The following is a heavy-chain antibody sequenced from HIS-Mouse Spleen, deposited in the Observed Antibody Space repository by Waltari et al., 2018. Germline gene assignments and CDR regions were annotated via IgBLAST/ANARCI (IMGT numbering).Heavy chain of an antibody. CDR3: ARGDGRLRTTSWFDP. CDR1: GGSFRGYY. D-gene: IGHD1-1*01. Sequence: QVQLQQWGAGLLKPSETLSLTCAVSGGSFRGYYWSWIRQPPGKGLEWIGEINHSGRTNYNPSLKSRVTISVDTSKNQFSLKLSYVTAADTAVYYCARGDGRLRTTSWFDPWGQGTLVTVSS. CDR2: INHSGRT. J-gene: IGHJ5*02. V-gene: IGHV4-34*01.